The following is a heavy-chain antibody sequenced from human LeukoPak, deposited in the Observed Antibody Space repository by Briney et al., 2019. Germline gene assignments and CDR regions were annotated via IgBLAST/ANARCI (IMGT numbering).Heavy chain of an antibody. CDR3: ARHADYGGYLDY. CDR1: GGSITSYY. Sequence: SETLSLTCTVSGGSITSYYWSCIRQPPGKGLEWIGYIYYSGSTNYNPSLKSRVTVSVDTSKSQFSLRLTSVTAADTAVYYCARHADYGGYLDYWGQGTLVTVSS. CDR2: IYYSGST. J-gene: IGHJ4*02. V-gene: IGHV4-59*08. D-gene: IGHD4-23*01.